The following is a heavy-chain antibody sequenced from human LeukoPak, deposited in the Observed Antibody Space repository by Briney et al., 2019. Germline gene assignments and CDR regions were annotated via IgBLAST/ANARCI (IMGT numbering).Heavy chain of an antibody. V-gene: IGHV3-7*01. CDR2: LHADGSEK. J-gene: IGHJ4*02. D-gene: IGHD5-12*01. CDR1: GLSLSGYW. CDR3: ARGGYSFDY. Sequence: GGSLRLSCVASGLSLSGYWMSWVRQAPGKGLEWVARLHADGSEKYYVGSVKGRFTISGDNAKNSVYLQMNSLRVDDTAVYYCARGGYSFDYLGQGTLVTVSS.